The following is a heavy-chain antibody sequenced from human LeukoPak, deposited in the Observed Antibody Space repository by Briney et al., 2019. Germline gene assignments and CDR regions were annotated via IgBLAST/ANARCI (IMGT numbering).Heavy chain of an antibody. CDR3: AKRGATQTKEFDY. CDR2: IYSDDST. J-gene: IGHJ4*02. Sequence: GGSLRLSCVASGFTVSGVYMSWVRQAPGQGLDWVSVIYSDDSTYYADSVKGRFTISRDNSKNTLNLQMNSLRAEDTAVYYCAKRGATQTKEFDYWGQGTLVTVSS. V-gene: IGHV3-53*01. D-gene: IGHD1-26*01. CDR1: GFTVSGVY.